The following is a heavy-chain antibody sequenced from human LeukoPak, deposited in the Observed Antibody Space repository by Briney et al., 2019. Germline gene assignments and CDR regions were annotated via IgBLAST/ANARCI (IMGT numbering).Heavy chain of an antibody. D-gene: IGHD6-6*01. V-gene: IGHV3-30*02. CDR1: GFTFSSYG. CDR2: IRYDGSNK. J-gene: IGHJ4*02. CDR3: AEFSRVPEYSSSSPDY. Sequence: AGGSLRLSCAASGFTFSSYGMHWVRQAPGKGLEWVAFIRYDGSNKYYADSVKGRFTISRDNSKNTLYLQMNSLRAEDTAVYYCAEFSRVPEYSSSSPDYWGQGTLVTVSS.